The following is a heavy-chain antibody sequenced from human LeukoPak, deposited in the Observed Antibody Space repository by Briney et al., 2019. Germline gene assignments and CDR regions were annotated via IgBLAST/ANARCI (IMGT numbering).Heavy chain of an antibody. CDR1: GFTFSNVW. CDR2: IKSKTDGGAT. D-gene: IGHD5-24*01. CDR3: ARDSGTDDYKRAFDI. V-gene: IGHV3-15*01. Sequence: GGSLRLSCAASGFTFSNVWMSWVRQVPGKGLEWVGRIKSKTDGGATEFTAPVRSRFTISRDDAKNTLYLQMNSLKTEDTAVYYCARDSGTDDYKRAFDIWGQGTMVTVSS. J-gene: IGHJ3*02.